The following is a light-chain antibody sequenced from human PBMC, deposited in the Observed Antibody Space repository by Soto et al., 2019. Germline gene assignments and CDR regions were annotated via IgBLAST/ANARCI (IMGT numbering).Light chain of an antibody. V-gene: IGKV3-15*01. CDR1: QSVSSK. CDR3: QQYNNWLWT. Sequence: EIVLMQSPGTLSLSPGERATLSCWASQSVSSKLAWYQQKPGQAPRLLIYGASTRATGVPARFSGSGSGTEFTLTITSLQSEDFAVYYCQQYNNWLWTFGQGTKVDIK. CDR2: GAS. J-gene: IGKJ1*01.